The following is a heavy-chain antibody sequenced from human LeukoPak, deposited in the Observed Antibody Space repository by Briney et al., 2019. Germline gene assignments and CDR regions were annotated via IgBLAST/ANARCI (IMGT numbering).Heavy chain of an antibody. J-gene: IGHJ4*02. CDR2: ISSSGSTI. D-gene: IGHD5-18*01. V-gene: IGHV3-11*04. Sequence: GGSLRLSCAASGFTFSDYYMSWIRQAPGKGLEWVSYISSSGSTIYYADSVKGRFTISRDNAKNSLYLQMNSLRAEDTAVYYCARDSGHVDTAMAHDYWGQGTLVTVSS. CDR3: ARDSGHVDTAMAHDY. CDR1: GFTFSDYY.